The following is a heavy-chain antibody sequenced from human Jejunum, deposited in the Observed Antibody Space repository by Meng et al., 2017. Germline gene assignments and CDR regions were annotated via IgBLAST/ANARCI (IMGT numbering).Heavy chain of an antibody. CDR3: ARDSTNTLGSQTYYFDY. V-gene: IGHV4-4*02. CDR2: IYRSGST. J-gene: IGHJ4*02. Sequence: QVQLQESGPSLVKQWGTLSLTFAVSGASISSSTWWSWVRQPPGKGLEWIGEIYRSGSTYYNPSLKSRVTISVDKSNNQFSLKLSSVTAADTAVYYCARDSTNTLGSQTYYFDYWGQGTLVTVSS. D-gene: IGHD2-2*02. CDR1: GASISSSTW.